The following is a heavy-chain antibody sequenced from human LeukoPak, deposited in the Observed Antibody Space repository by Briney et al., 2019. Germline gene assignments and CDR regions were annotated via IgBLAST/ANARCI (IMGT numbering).Heavy chain of an antibody. CDR3: TTDEDWNYARKDV. D-gene: IGHD1-7*01. J-gene: IGHJ6*02. V-gene: IGHV3-15*04. CDR1: GFTFNYAW. CDR2: TVSEIDGGTT. Sequence: EGSLRLSCAASGFTFNYAWMSWVRQVPGKGLEWVGQTVSEIDGGTTDYATPVKGRFTISRDDSKSTLYLQMNSLKIEDTAVYYCTTDEDWNYARKDVWGQGATVIVSS.